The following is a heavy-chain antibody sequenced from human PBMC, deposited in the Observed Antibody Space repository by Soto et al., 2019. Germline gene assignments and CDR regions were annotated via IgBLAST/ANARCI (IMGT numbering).Heavy chain of an antibody. J-gene: IGHJ5*02. CDR2: IYYSGST. CDR1: GGSISSGGYY. Sequence: QVQLQESGPGLVKPSQTLSLTCTVSGGSISSGGYYWSWIRQHPGKGLEWIGYIYYSGSTYYNPSLKSRGTISVDTSKNQFSLKLSSVTAADTAVYYCARQISTILPNWFDPWGQGTLVTVSS. V-gene: IGHV4-31*03. D-gene: IGHD3-9*01. CDR3: ARQISTILPNWFDP.